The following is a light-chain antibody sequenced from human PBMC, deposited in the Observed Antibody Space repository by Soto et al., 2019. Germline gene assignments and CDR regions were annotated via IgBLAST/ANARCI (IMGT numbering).Light chain of an antibody. Sequence: EIVMTQSPATLSVSPGERATLSCRASQSVNSNLARYQQKPGQAPTLLIYDASTRATGIPARFSGSGSGTEFTLTISSLQSEDFAVYYCQQFDNRPPVTFGQGTRLEIK. CDR3: QQFDNRPPVT. J-gene: IGKJ5*01. V-gene: IGKV3-15*01. CDR1: QSVNSN. CDR2: DAS.